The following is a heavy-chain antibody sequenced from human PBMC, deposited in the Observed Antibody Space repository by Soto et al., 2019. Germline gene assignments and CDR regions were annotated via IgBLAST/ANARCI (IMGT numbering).Heavy chain of an antibody. CDR1: GFTFSIYA. V-gene: IGHV3-23*01. CDR2: TGATGRTT. CDR3: ESVRNHPRLLDF. D-gene: IGHD3-10*01. J-gene: IGHJ5*01. Sequence: PGWCLRLSCAASGFTFSIYAMTWVRQAPGKGLEWVSTTGATGRTTYYSDSVKGRFTVSRDNSKNTLDLQMSNLRAEDTAVYYYESVRNHPRLLDFWGQGTLVT.